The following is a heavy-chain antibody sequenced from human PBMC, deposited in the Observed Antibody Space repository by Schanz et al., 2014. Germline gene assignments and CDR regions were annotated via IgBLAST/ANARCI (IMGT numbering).Heavy chain of an antibody. CDR3: ARDQWYTTSWYNFDL. J-gene: IGHJ4*02. CDR2: INGDGSNT. Sequence: EVQLVESGGGLVQPGGSLRLSCGSSGFTFSPYWMHWVRQAPGKGLVWVSRINGDGSNTNYADSVKGRFTISRDNAKKALYMQMSSLSAEDTAVYYCARDQWYTTSWYNFDLWGQGTLVTVSS. V-gene: IGHV3-74*01. D-gene: IGHD6-13*01. CDR1: GFTFSPYW.